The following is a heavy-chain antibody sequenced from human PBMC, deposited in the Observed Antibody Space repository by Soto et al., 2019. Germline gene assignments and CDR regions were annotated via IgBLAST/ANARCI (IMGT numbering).Heavy chain of an antibody. J-gene: IGHJ4*02. V-gene: IGHV3-11*05. CDR1: GFTFSDYY. CDR3: ARDHHRYSGYDYVDY. CDR2: ISSSSSYT. D-gene: IGHD5-12*01. Sequence: QVQLVESGGGLVKPGGSLRLSCVASGFTFSDYYMSLIRQAPGKGLEWVSYISSSSSYTNYADSVKGRFTTSRDNAKNSLYLQMNSLRAEDTAVYYCARDHHRYSGYDYVDYWGQGTLVTVSP.